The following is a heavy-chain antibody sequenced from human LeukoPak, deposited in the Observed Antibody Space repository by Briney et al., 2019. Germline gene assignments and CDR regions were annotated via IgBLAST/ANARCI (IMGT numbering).Heavy chain of an antibody. V-gene: IGHV3-9*01. J-gene: IGHJ3*02. CDR3: AKDIYYGSGSYYGDAFDI. CDR2: ISWNSGSI. Sequence: GGSLRLSCAASGFTFDDYAMHWVRQAPGKGLEWVSGISWNSGSIGYADSVKGRFTISRDNAKNSLYLQMNSLRAEDTALYYCAKDIYYGSGSYYGDAFDIWGQGTMVTVSS. CDR1: GFTFDDYA. D-gene: IGHD3-10*01.